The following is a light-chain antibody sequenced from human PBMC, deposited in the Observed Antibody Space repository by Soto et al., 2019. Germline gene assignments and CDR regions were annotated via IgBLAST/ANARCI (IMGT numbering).Light chain of an antibody. Sequence: QPVLTQSPSASASLGPSVTLTCTLSSGHSSYAIAWHQQQPEKGPRYLMKLNSDGSHSKGDGIPVRFSGSSSGAERYLTISSLQSEDEADYYCQTWGSGTVVFGGGTQLTVL. J-gene: IGLJ2*01. CDR2: LNSDGSH. CDR3: QTWGSGTVV. V-gene: IGLV4-69*01. CDR1: SGHSSYA.